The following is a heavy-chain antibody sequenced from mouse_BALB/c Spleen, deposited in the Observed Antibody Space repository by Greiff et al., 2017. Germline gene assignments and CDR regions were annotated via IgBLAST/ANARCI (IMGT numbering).Heavy chain of an antibody. CDR2: IYPGNSDT. V-gene: IGHV1-5*01. CDR3: TNYYDYDGGYYAMDY. D-gene: IGHD2-4*01. CDR1: GYTFTSYW. J-gene: IGHJ4*01. Sequence: VQLQQSGTVLARPGASVKMSCKASGYTFTSYWMHWVKQRPGQGLEWIGAIYPGNSDTSYNQKFKGKAKLTAVTSTSTAYMELSSLTNEDSAVYYCTNYYDYDGGYYAMDYWGQGTSVTVSS.